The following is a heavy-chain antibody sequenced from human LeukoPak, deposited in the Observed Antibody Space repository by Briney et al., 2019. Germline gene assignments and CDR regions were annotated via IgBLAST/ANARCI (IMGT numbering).Heavy chain of an antibody. D-gene: IGHD6-13*01. CDR1: GYSFTSYW. CDR2: IYPGGSDT. CDR3: ARLITSSSWYYFDY. J-gene: IGHJ4*02. V-gene: IGHV5-51*01. Sequence: GESLKISCKGSGYSFTSYWIGWVRQMPGKGLEWMGIIYPGGSDTRYSPSFQGQVTISADKSISTAYLQWSSLKASDTAMNYCARLITSSSWYYFDYWGQGTLVTVSS.